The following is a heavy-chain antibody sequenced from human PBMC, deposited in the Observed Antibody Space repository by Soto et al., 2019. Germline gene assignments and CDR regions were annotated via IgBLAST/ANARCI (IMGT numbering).Heavy chain of an antibody. D-gene: IGHD6-19*01. Sequence: PSEVLPLTSTVSYISVGNYYFNWILEPPLKGLEWIGYIYYSGSTNYNPSLKSRVTISLDTSKNQFSLKLSSVTAADTAVYYCARDTPLGSSGWYYFDYWGQGTLVTVSS. CDR2: IYYSGST. J-gene: IGHJ4*02. CDR1: YISVGNYY. CDR3: ARDTPLGSSGWYYFDY. V-gene: IGHV4-59*02.